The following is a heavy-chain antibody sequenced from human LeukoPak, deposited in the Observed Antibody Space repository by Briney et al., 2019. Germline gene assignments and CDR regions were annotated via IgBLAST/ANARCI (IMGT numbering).Heavy chain of an antibody. J-gene: IGHJ3*02. D-gene: IGHD6-6*01. CDR2: IYTNGST. CDR1: GGSFSSRIFY. V-gene: IGHV4-61*02. CDR3: ARDLYSSSSVAFDI. Sequence: SQTLSLTCTVSGGSFSSRIFYWSWIRQPAGKGLEWIGRIYTNGSTNYNPSLKSRVTISIDTSKNQFSLKLSSVTAADTAVYYCARDLYSSSSVAFDIWGQGTMVTVSS.